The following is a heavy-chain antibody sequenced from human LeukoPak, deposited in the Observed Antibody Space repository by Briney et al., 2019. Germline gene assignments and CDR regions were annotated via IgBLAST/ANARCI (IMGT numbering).Heavy chain of an antibody. V-gene: IGHV3-9*01. Sequence: PGGALRLSCAASGFTFYDYAMHWGRQAPGKGVEWGSGISWNSGSIGYADSVKGRFTISRENAKNSLYLQMNSLRAEDTALYYCAKGRASSSWYSFDYWGQGTLVTVSS. J-gene: IGHJ4*02. D-gene: IGHD6-13*01. CDR3: AKGRASSSWYSFDY. CDR2: ISWNSGSI. CDR1: GFTFYDYA.